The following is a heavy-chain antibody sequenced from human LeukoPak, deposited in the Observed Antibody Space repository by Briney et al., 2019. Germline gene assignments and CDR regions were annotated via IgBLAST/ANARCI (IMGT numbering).Heavy chain of an antibody. V-gene: IGHV1-18*01. CDR3: ARDITTIFGVVIMGYYFDY. J-gene: IGHJ4*02. Sequence: ASVKVSCKASGGTSSSYAISWVRQAPGQGLEWMGWISAYNGNTNYAQKLQGRVTMTTDTSTSTAYMELRSLRSDDTAVYYCARDITTIFGVVIMGYYFDYWGQGTLVTVSS. D-gene: IGHD3-3*01. CDR1: GGTSSSYA. CDR2: ISAYNGNT.